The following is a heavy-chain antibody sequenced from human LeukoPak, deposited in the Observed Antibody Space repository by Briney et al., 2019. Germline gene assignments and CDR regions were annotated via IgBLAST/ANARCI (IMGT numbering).Heavy chain of an antibody. D-gene: IGHD2-15*01. V-gene: IGHV1-2*02. J-gene: IGHJ5*01. CDR3: ARQADNNWFDS. Sequence: GASVKVSCKASGYTFTGQYMHWVRQAPGQGLEWMGWMNPKSGGTNYAQKFQGRVTMTRDTSISTAYLELNRLSSDDSAVFYCARQADNNWFDSWGQGTLVTVSS. CDR2: MNPKSGGT. CDR1: GYTFTGQY.